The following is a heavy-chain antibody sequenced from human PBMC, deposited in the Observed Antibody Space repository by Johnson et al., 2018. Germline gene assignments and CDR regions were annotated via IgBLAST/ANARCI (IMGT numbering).Heavy chain of an antibody. J-gene: IGHJ1*01. Sequence: QVQLVQSGGGVVQPGRSLRLSCAASGFTFSSYGMHWVRQAPGKGLEWVAVISYDGSNKYYADSVKGRFTISRDNSKNTRYLQMNSLRAEDTAGYYCAKDRYSSGREYFQHWGQGTLVTVAS. CDR3: AKDRYSSGREYFQH. CDR2: ISYDGSNK. V-gene: IGHV3-30*18. CDR1: GFTFSSYG. D-gene: IGHD6-19*01.